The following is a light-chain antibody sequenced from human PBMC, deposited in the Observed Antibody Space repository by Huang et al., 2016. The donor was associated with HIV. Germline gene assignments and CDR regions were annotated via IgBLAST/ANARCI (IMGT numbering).Light chain of an antibody. V-gene: IGKV1-5*03. Sequence: DIQMTQSPSTLSASVGDRVTITCRASQRISSWLAWYQQKPGKAPRLLIYKASSLESGVPSRFSGSGSGTEFTLTISSLQPDDVATYYCQQYNSYSWTFGQGTKVEIK. CDR1: QRISSW. CDR3: QQYNSYSWT. CDR2: KAS. J-gene: IGKJ1*01.